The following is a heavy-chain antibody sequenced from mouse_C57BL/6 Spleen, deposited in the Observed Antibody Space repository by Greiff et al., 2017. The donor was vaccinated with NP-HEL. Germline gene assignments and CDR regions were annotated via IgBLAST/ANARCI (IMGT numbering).Heavy chain of an antibody. CDR1: GYTFTDYN. CDR3: ARGDRGY. V-gene: IGHV1-18*01. D-gene: IGHD3-3*01. J-gene: IGHJ2*01. Sequence: EVQLQQSGPELVKPGASVKIPCKASGYTFTDYNMDWVKQSHGKSVEWIGDINPNNGGTIYNQKFKGKATLTVDKSSSTAYMELRSLTSEDTAVYYCARGDRGYWGQGTTLTVSS. CDR2: INPNNGGT.